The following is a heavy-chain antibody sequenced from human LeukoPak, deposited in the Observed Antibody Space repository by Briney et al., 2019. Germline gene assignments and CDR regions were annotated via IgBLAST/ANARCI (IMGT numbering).Heavy chain of an antibody. CDR1: GFTFRNYV. Sequence: PGGSLRLSCAASGFTFRNYVMSWVRQAPGKGLEWVSAISGSGGSTYYADSVKGRFTISRDNSKNTLYLQMNSLRAEDTAVYYCASTLTGYCSSTSCSGWFDPWGQGTLVTVSS. J-gene: IGHJ5*02. V-gene: IGHV3-23*01. CDR3: ASTLTGYCSSTSCSGWFDP. CDR2: ISGSGGST. D-gene: IGHD2-2*01.